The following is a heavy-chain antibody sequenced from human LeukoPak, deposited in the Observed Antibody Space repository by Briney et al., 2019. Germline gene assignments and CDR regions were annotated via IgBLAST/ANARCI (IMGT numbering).Heavy chain of an antibody. CDR3: ARTIAAAGTLLDY. V-gene: IGHV1-69*13. CDR1: GGTFSSYA. J-gene: IGHJ4*02. Sequence: ASVKVSCKASGGTFSSYAISWVRQAPGQGLEWMGGIIPIFGTANYAQKFQGRVTITADESTSTAYMELSSLRSEDTAVYYCARTIAAAGTLLDYWGQGTLVTVSS. D-gene: IGHD6-13*01. CDR2: IIPIFGTA.